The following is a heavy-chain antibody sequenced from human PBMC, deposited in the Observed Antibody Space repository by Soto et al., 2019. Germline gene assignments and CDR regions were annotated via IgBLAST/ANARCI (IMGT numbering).Heavy chain of an antibody. CDR2: IFSNDEK. Sequence: GSCPTLVNPTETLTLTCTVSGPSLSNARMGXSWIRQPPGKALEWLAHIFSNDEKSYSTSLKSRLTISKDTSKSQVVLTMTNMDPVDTATYYCARTLRYNWKHPPWFDPWGQGTLVTVSS. CDR1: GPSLSNARMG. V-gene: IGHV2-26*01. D-gene: IGHD1-20*01. J-gene: IGHJ5*02. CDR3: ARTLRYNWKHPPWFDP.